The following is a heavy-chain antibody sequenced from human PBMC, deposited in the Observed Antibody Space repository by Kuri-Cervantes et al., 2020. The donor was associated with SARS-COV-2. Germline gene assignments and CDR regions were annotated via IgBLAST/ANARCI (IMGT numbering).Heavy chain of an antibody. J-gene: IGHJ6*03. CDR1: GFIFSDYY. D-gene: IGHD3-10*01. CDR3: ARRFAVSYYYYYMDV. V-gene: IGHV3-11*04. CDR2: IGPSGTTK. Sequence: GESLKISCTASGFIFSDYYMTWIRQAPGKGLEWVSNIGPSGTTKYYADSVKGRFTISRDNAKNSLYLQMNSLRAEDTAVYYCARRFAVSYYYYYMDVWGKGTTVTVSS.